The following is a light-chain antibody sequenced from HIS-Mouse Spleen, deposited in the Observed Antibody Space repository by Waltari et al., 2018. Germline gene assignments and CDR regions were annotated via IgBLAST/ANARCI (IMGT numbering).Light chain of an antibody. V-gene: IGLV2-14*01. CDR2: EVS. Sequence: QSALTQPASVSGSPGQSITISCTGTSSDVGGYNYVSWYQQHPGKAPKLMIYEVSNRPSGVSNRFSGSKSGNTASLTISGLQAEDEADYYCSPYTSSSTYVFGTGTKVT. CDR1: SSDVGGYNY. J-gene: IGLJ1*01. CDR3: SPYTSSSTYV.